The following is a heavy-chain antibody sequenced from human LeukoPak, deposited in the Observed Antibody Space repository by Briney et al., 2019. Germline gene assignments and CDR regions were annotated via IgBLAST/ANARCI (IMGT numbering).Heavy chain of an antibody. D-gene: IGHD5-12*01. CDR2: IYSGGST. V-gene: IGHV3-66*01. Sequence: GGALRLSCAASGFTFSSYDMTWVRQAPGKGLEWVSVIYSGGSTYYADSVKGRFTISRDNSKNTLYLQMNSLSAEDTAVYYCARDSFRYSGYDSFGFDYWGQGTLVTVSS. CDR1: GFTFSSYD. J-gene: IGHJ4*02. CDR3: ARDSFRYSGYDSFGFDY.